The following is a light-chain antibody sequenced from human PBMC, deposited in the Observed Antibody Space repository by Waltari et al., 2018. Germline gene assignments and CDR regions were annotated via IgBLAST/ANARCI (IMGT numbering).Light chain of an antibody. CDR1: SSYVGSSHL. V-gene: IGLV2-23*02. CDR2: EVS. CDR3: YSYAGGSV. J-gene: IGLJ1*01. Sequence: QSALTQPASVSGSPGQSITISCTGSSSYVGSSHLVSWYLQHPGTAPKLIIYEVSKRPSGVSNRFSGSKSGNTASLTISGLQAEDEADYYCYSYAGGSVFGTGTKVTVL.